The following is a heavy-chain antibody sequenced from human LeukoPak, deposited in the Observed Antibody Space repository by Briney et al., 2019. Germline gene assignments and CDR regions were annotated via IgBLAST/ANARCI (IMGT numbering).Heavy chain of an antibody. D-gene: IGHD3-22*01. J-gene: IGHJ4*02. Sequence: PGGSLRLSCAASGFTVSSNYMSWVSQAPGKGLEWVSVIYSGGSTYYADSVKGRFTISRDNSKNTLYLQMNSLRAEDTAVYYCARGYYDSSGYYYVDLPTYYFDYWGQGTLVTVSS. CDR1: GFTVSSNY. CDR3: ARGYYDSSGYYYVDLPTYYFDY. V-gene: IGHV3-53*01. CDR2: IYSGGST.